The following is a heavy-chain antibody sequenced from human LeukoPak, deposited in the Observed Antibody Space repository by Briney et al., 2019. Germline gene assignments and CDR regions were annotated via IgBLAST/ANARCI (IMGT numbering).Heavy chain of an antibody. CDR1: GGSISSGGYY. CDR3: RGVRFGELFDY. D-gene: IGHD3-10*01. CDR2: IYTSGST. Sequence: SKTLSLTCAVYGGSISSGGYYWSWIRQPAGKGLEWIGRIYTSGSTNYNPSLKSRVTMSVDTSKNQFSLQLSSVTAADTAVYYCRGVRFGELFDYWGQGTLVTVSS. V-gene: IGHV4-61*02. J-gene: IGHJ4*02.